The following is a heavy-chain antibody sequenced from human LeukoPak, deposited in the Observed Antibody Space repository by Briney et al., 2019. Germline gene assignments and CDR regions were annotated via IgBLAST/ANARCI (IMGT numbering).Heavy chain of an antibody. CDR3: ARDVTAMARGYCYYGMDV. CDR1: GYTFISYG. CDR2: ISAYNGNT. D-gene: IGHD3-10*01. Sequence: ASVKVSCKASGYTFISYGISWVRQAPGQGLEWMGWISAYNGNTNYAQKLQGRVTMTTDTSTSTAYMELRSLRSDDTAVYYCARDVTAMARGYCYYGMDVWGKGTTVTVSS. V-gene: IGHV1-18*04. J-gene: IGHJ6*04.